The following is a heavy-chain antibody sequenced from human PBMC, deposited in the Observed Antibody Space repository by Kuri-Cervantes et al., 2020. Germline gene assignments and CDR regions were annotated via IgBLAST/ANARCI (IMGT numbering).Heavy chain of an antibody. D-gene: IGHD3-16*01. CDR2: INPNSGGT. J-gene: IGHJ5*02. CDR3: ARGARRTSNWFDP. Sequence: ASVKVSCKASGYTFTGYYMHWVRQAPGQGLEWMGWINPNSGGTNYARKFQGWVTMTRDTSISTAYMELSRLRSEDTAVYYCARGARRTSNWFDPWGQGTLVTVSS. CDR1: GYTFTGYY. V-gene: IGHV1-2*04.